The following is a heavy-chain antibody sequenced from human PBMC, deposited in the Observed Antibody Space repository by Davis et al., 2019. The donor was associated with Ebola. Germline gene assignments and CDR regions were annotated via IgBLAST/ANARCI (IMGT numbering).Heavy chain of an antibody. D-gene: IGHD2-2*01. CDR2: INTDGRFT. CDR3: ARGTHYAHDY. J-gene: IGHJ4*02. V-gene: IGHV3-74*01. Sequence: PGGSLRLSCAASGFTFSSYWMHWVRHTPGKGLVWVSRINTDGRFTDYADSVKGRFTISRDNAKNTLYPQMNSLRDEDTAVYYCARGTHYAHDYWGQGTLVTVSS. CDR1: GFTFSSYW.